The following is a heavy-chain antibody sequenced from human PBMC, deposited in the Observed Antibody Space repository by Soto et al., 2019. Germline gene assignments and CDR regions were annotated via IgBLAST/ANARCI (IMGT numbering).Heavy chain of an antibody. CDR3: AKEYCDSSRCYLPDY. V-gene: IGHV1-18*01. J-gene: IGHJ4*02. D-gene: IGHD2-2*01. CDR1: CYTFSTLG. CDR2: IDPKNGNT. Sequence: VASVEVSFKAFCYTFSTLGVSWVRQAPGQGLEWMGWIDPKNGNTKDAQKFQGRVTMTTDTSTSTAYMELRSLRSDDTAVYYCAKEYCDSSRCYLPDYWGQGALVTVSS.